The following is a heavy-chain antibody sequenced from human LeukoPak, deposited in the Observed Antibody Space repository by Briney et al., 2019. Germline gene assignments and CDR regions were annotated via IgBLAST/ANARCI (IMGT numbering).Heavy chain of an antibody. J-gene: IGHJ6*02. CDR2: IYYSGRT. CDR3: ARHEGCGDNCFYGGDV. Sequence: SETLSLTCTVSGGSISSGGYYWGWIRQPPGKGLEWIGNIYYSGRTYYNPSLQGRVAVSVDTSKNQFSLSLSSVTAADTAVYFCARHEGCGDNCFYGGDVWGQGTTVTVSS. CDR1: GGSISSGGYY. D-gene: IGHD2-21*02. V-gene: IGHV4-39*01.